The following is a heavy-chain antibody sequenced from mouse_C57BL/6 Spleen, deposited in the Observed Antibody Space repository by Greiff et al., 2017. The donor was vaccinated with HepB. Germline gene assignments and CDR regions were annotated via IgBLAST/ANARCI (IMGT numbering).Heavy chain of an antibody. J-gene: IGHJ4*01. V-gene: IGHV7-3*01. Sequence: EVQGVESGGGLVQPGGSLSLSCAASGFTFTDYYMSWVRQPPGKALEWLGFIRNKANGYTTEYSASVKGRFTISRDNSQSILYLQMNALRAEDSATYYCARSPDGYYVMDYWGQGTSVTVSS. CDR2: IRNKANGYTT. CDR3: ARSPDGYYVMDY. CDR1: GFTFTDYY. D-gene: IGHD2-3*01.